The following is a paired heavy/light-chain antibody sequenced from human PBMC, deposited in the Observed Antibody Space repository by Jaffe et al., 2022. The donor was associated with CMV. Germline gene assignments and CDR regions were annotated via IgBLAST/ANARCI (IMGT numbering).Heavy chain of an antibody. D-gene: IGHD5-12*01. V-gene: IGHV3-7*01. CDR2: IKQDGSEK. CDR3: ARMGIGMGGYDSIHYYYYGMDV. Sequence: EVQLVESGGGLVQPGGSLRLSCAASGFTFSSYWMSWVRQAPGKGLEWVANIKQDGSEKYYVDSVKGRFTISRDNAKNSLYLQMNSLRAEDTAVYYCARMGIGMGGYDSIHYYYYGMDVWGQGTTVTVSS. CDR1: GFTFSSYW. J-gene: IGHJ6*02.
Light chain of an antibody. V-gene: IGKV1-27*01. CDR1: QGISNY. CDR2: AAS. CDR3: QKYNSALWT. J-gene: IGKJ1*01. Sequence: DIQMTQSPSSLSASVGDRVTITCRASQGISNYLAWYQQKPGKVPKLLIYAASTLQSGVPSRFSGSGSGTDFTLTISSLQPEDVATYYCQKYNSALWTFGQGTKVEIK.